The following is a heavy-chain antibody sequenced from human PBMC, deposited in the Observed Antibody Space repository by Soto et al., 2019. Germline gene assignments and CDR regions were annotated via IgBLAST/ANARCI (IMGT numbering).Heavy chain of an antibody. J-gene: IGHJ6*02. Sequence: GESLKISCKGSGYSFTSYWIGWVRQMPGKGLEWMGIIYPGDSDTRYSPSFQGQVTISADKSISTAYLQWSSLKASDTAMYYCARLGTMVRGVMSYYNYGMDVWGQGTTVTVSS. CDR1: GYSFTSYW. CDR2: IYPGDSDT. V-gene: IGHV5-51*01. D-gene: IGHD3-10*01. CDR3: ARLGTMVRGVMSYYNYGMDV.